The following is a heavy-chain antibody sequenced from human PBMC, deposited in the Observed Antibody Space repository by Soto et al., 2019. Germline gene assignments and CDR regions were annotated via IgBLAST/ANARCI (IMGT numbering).Heavy chain of an antibody. J-gene: IGHJ3*02. CDR1: GGSISSYY. Sequence: PSETLSLTCTVSGGSISSYYWSWIRQPPGKGLEWIGYIYYSGSTNYNPSLKSRVTISVDTSKNQFSLKLSSVTAADTAVYYCARGGYSYDLDAFDIWGQGTMVTVS. V-gene: IGHV4-59*01. D-gene: IGHD5-18*01. CDR3: ARGGYSYDLDAFDI. CDR2: IYYSGST.